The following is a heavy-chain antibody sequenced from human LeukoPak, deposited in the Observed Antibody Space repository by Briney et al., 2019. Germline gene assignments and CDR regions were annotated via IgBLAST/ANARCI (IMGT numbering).Heavy chain of an antibody. Sequence: GESLKISCKGSGYSFTSYWIGWVRQMPGQGLEWMGIIYPGDFDARYSPSFQGQVTISAAKSISTAYLQWSSLKASDTAMYYCARHADYVVVVTPPDYWGQGTLVTVSS. J-gene: IGHJ4*02. V-gene: IGHV5-51*01. CDR1: GYSFTSYW. CDR2: IYPGDFDA. CDR3: ARHADYVVVVTPPDY. D-gene: IGHD3-22*01.